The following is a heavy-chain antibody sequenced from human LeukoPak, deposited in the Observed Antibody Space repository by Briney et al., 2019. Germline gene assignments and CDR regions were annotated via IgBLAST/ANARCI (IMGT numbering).Heavy chain of an antibody. J-gene: IGHJ4*02. CDR1: GFTFKSYA. CDR2: IKEDGSEK. D-gene: IGHD6-13*01. V-gene: IGHV3-7*03. CDR3: ARDSGWWRFDF. Sequence: GGSLRLSCSASGFTFKSYAMHWVRQAPGKGLEWVASIKEDGSEKHYVDSVKGRFTISRDNGKNSLYLQMNSLRAEDTAVYYCARDSGWWRFDFWGQGTLVTVSS.